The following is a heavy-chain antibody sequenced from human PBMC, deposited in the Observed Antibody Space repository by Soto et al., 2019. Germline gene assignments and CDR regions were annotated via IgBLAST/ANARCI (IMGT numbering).Heavy chain of an antibody. J-gene: IGHJ6*02. CDR3: ARDGPGLERRWGLGYYSGMDV. CDR1: GGTFSSYA. Sequence: QVQLVQSGAEVKKPGSSVKVSCKASGGTFSSYAISWVRQAPGQGLEWMGGIIPIFGTANYAQKFQGRVTITADESTSSAYMEVSSLRYEDTAVYYCARDGPGLERRWGLGYYSGMDVWGQGTTVTVSS. D-gene: IGHD1-1*01. V-gene: IGHV1-69*12. CDR2: IIPIFGTA.